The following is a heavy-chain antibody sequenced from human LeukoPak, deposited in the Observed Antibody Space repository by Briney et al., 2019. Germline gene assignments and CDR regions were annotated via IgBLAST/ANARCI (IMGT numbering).Heavy chain of an antibody. Sequence: PGGSLRLSCVASGFTFSSYGMHWVRQAPGKGLEWVAFIRYDGSNKYYADSVKGRFTISRDNSKNTLYLQMNSLRAEDTAVYYCANEQGPWIQLWAFDYWGQGTLVTVSS. CDR3: ANEQGPWIQLWAFDY. CDR1: GFTFSSYG. V-gene: IGHV3-30*02. D-gene: IGHD5-18*01. CDR2: IRYDGSNK. J-gene: IGHJ4*02.